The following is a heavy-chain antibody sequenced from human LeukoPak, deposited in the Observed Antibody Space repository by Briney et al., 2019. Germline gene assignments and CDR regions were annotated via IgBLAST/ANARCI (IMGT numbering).Heavy chain of an antibody. V-gene: IGHV4-39*01. CDR1: GVSISSSSYY. Sequence: SETLSLTCTVSGVSISSSSYYWAWIRQPPGKGLEWIGNIYYSGSTYYNPSLKSRVTMSVDTSKNQFSLKLSSVTAADTAVYYCARFNPAAGSFCFDYWGQGTLVTVSS. J-gene: IGHJ4*02. CDR3: ARFNPAAGSFCFDY. D-gene: IGHD6-13*01. CDR2: IYYSGST.